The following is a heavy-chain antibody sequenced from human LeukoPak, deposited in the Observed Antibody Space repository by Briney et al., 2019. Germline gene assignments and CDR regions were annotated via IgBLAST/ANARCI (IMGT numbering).Heavy chain of an antibody. J-gene: IGHJ4*02. CDR2: IWYDGSNK. D-gene: IGHD6-19*01. Sequence: GRTLRLSCAASGFTFSSYGMHWVRQAPGKGLEWVAVIWYDGSNKYYADSVKGRITISRDNSKNTLYLQMNSLRAEDTAVYYCARDSSSGWDGPFDYWGQGTLVTVSS. CDR1: GFTFSSYG. CDR3: ARDSSSGWDGPFDY. V-gene: IGHV3-33*01.